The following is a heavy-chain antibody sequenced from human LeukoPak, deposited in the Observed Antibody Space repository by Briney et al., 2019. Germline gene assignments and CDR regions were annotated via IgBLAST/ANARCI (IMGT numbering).Heavy chain of an antibody. J-gene: IGHJ6*03. Sequence: SETLSLTCTVSGGSISSYYWSWIRQPPGKGLEWIGYIYYSGSTNYNPSLKSRVTISVDTSKNQFSLKLSSVTAADTAVYYCARGVFAGGPLYYYYYMDVWGKGTTVTISS. CDR2: IYYSGST. CDR3: ARGVFAGGPLYYYYYMDV. V-gene: IGHV4-59*01. D-gene: IGHD2-15*01. CDR1: GGSISSYY.